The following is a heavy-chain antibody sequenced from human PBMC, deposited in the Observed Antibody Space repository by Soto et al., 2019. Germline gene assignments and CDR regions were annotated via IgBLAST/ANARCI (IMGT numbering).Heavy chain of an antibody. CDR1: GGSVSSGSYY. D-gene: IGHD3-10*01. CDR2: IYYSGST. V-gene: IGHV4-61*01. CDR3: ARDRLWFGKSYNWFDP. Sequence: PSETLSLTCTVSGGSVSSGSYYWSWIRQPPGKGLEWIGYIYYSGSTNYNPSLKSRVTISVDTSKNQFSLKLSSVTAADTAVYYCARDRLWFGKSYNWFDPWGQGTLVTVSS. J-gene: IGHJ5*02.